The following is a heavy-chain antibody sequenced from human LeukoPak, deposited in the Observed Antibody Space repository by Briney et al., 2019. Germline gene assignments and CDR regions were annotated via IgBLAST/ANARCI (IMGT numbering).Heavy chain of an antibody. CDR2: IKQGGGEI. V-gene: IGHV3-7*01. J-gene: IGHJ4*02. D-gene: IGHD1-26*01. CDR3: ARDKIVGATHFDY. CDR1: GFPLSDYW. Sequence: GGSLRLSCAASGFPLSDYWMSWVRQAPGKGLEWVANIKQGGGEIYYVDSVKGRFTISRDNAKNSLYLQMNSLTAEDTGVYYCARDKIVGATHFDYWGQGTLVTVSS.